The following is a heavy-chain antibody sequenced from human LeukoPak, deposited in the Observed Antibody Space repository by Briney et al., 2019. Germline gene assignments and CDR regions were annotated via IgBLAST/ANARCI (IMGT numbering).Heavy chain of an antibody. V-gene: IGHV1-18*01. CDR2: ISAYNGNT. J-gene: IGHJ6*03. CDR1: GYTFTSYG. Sequence: ASVKVSCKASGYTFTSYGISWVRQAPGQGLEWMGWISAYNGNTNYAQKLQGRVTMTTDTSTSTAYMELRGLRSDDTAVYYCARFGELSAGFPYYYYYMDVWGKGTTVTVSS. CDR3: ARFGELSAGFPYYYYYMDV. D-gene: IGHD3-10*01.